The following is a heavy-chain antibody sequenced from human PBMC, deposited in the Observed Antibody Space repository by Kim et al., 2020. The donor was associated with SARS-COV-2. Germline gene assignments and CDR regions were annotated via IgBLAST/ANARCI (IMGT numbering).Heavy chain of an antibody. CDR3: ASSTTRGSYAAGAFDI. CDR1: GFTFSSYW. V-gene: IGHV3-7*01. Sequence: GGSLRLSCAASGFTFSSYWMSWVRQAPGKGLEWVANIKQDGSEKYYVDSVKGRFTISRDNAKNSLYLQMNSLRAEDTAVYYCASSTTRGSYAAGAFDIWGQGTMVTVSS. D-gene: IGHD1-26*01. J-gene: IGHJ3*02. CDR2: IKQDGSEK.